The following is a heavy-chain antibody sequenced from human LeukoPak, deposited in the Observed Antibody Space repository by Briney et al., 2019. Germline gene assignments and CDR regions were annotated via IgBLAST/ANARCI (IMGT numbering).Heavy chain of an antibody. CDR2: IRYDGSNK. Sequence: GGSLRLSCAASGFTFSSYWMHWVRQAPGKGLEWVAFIRYDGSNKYYADSVKGRFTISRDNAKNSLYLQMNSLRAEDTAVYYCARGSYGEWELLGYWGQGTLVTVSS. V-gene: IGHV3-30*02. CDR3: ARGSYGEWELLGY. D-gene: IGHD1-26*01. CDR1: GFTFSSYW. J-gene: IGHJ4*02.